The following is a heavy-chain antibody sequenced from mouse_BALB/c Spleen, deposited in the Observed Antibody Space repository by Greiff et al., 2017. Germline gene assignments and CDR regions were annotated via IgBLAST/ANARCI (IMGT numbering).Heavy chain of an antibody. V-gene: IGHV5-12-1*01. CDR3: ARPLYDGFPFAY. CDR2: ISSGGGST. J-gene: IGHJ3*01. CDR1: GFAFSSYD. D-gene: IGHD2-3*01. Sequence: EVKLMESGGGLVKPGGSLKLSCAASGFAFSSYDMSWVRQTPEKRLEWVAYISSGGGSTYYPDTVKGRFTISRDNAKNTLYLQMSSLKSEDTAMYYCARPLYDGFPFAYWGQGTLVTVSA.